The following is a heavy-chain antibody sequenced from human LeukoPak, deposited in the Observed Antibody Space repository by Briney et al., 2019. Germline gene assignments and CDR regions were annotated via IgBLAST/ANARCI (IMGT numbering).Heavy chain of an antibody. CDR1: GYTFTRYG. CDR3: AVETYYYDTPFDY. Sequence: ASVKVSCKASGYTFTRYGISWVRQAPGRGLEWMGWISTYNGSTNYAQKFQGRVTMTTDTSTSTAYMELRSLRSDDTAVYYCAVETYYYDTPFDYWGQGTLVTVSS. J-gene: IGHJ4*02. D-gene: IGHD3-22*01. V-gene: IGHV1-18*01. CDR2: ISTYNGST.